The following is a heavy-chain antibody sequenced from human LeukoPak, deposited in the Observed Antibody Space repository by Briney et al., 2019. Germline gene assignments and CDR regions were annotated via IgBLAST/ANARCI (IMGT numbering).Heavy chain of an antibody. CDR2: LSANGVYT. Sequence: RGSLRLSCAASGFTFISYAMSSVRQAPGKGLEWVSPLSANGVYTYYADSLQGPLTTSRDTSQNTLYLHMSSLSAEHTAVYYCAKRMDTIMVKGAFAYWGQGTLVSVSS. J-gene: IGHJ4*02. CDR1: GFTFISYA. CDR3: AKRMDTIMVKGAFAY. V-gene: IGHV3-23*01. D-gene: IGHD5-18*01.